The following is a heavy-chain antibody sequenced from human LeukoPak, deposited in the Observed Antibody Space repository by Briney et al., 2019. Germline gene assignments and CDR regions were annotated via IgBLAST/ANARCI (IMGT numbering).Heavy chain of an antibody. CDR2: INHRGIT. CDR1: GGSFFGYH. V-gene: IGHV4-34*01. Sequence: PSETLSLTCAVSGGSFFGYHWNWVRQVPGKGLEWIGEINHRGITNYNPSLKSRVTISVDKSKNQFSLRPRSVTAADTAIYYCARDPTTVITTPYYFDDWGQGTLVTVSS. D-gene: IGHD4-23*01. CDR3: ARDPTTVITTPYYFDD. J-gene: IGHJ4*02.